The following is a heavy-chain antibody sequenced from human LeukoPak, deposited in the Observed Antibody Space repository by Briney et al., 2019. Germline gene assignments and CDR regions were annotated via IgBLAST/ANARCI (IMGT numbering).Heavy chain of an antibody. CDR1: GGSISSGSYY. CDR2: IYTSGST. V-gene: IGHV4-61*02. J-gene: IGHJ4*02. D-gene: IGHD5-18*01. Sequence: PSQTLSLTCTVSGGSISSGSYYWSWIRQPAGKGLEWVGRIYTSGSTNYNPSLKSRVTISVDTSKNQFSLKLSSVTAADTAVYYCARSDTAMVTFDYWGQGTLVTVSS. CDR3: ARSDTAMVTFDY.